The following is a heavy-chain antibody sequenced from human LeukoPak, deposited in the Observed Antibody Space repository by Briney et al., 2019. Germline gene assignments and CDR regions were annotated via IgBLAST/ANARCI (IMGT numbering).Heavy chain of an antibody. D-gene: IGHD3-9*01. V-gene: IGHV3-23*01. CDR1: GFTFTDYT. CDR3: AKCADIGILTAVDDY. J-gene: IGHJ4*02. CDR2: ISGSGSST. Sequence: GGSLRRSCAASGFTFTDYTISWVRQAPGKGLEWVSAISGSGSSTYYADSVKGRFTISRDNSKNTVDLQMNSLRAEDTAVYYCAKCADIGILTAVDDYWGQGTLVTVSS.